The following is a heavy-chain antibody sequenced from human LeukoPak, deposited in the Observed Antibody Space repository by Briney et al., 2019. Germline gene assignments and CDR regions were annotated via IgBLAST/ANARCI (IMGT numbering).Heavy chain of an antibody. Sequence: PSETLSLTCAVSGYSISSGYYWGWIRQPPGKELEWIGRIYHSGSTYYNPSLKSRVTISVDTSKNQFSLKLSSVTAADTAVYYCARDRRVWGSDREFDYWGQGTLVTVSS. J-gene: IGHJ4*02. CDR3: ARDRRVWGSDREFDY. D-gene: IGHD3-16*02. CDR1: GYSISSGYY. V-gene: IGHV4-38-2*02. CDR2: IYHSGST.